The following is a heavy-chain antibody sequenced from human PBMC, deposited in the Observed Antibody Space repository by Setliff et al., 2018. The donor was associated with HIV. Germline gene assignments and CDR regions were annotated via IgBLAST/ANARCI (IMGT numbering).Heavy chain of an antibody. CDR3: ARSGSSSPYYFDY. CDR1: GGSINNDIYF. Sequence: SETLSLTCSVFGGSINNDIYFWSWIRQHPGKGLEWIGYIYYSGSNYYNPSLKSRITISVDTSKNQFSLRLRSVTAADTAVYYCARSGSSSPYYFDYWGQGTLVTVSS. J-gene: IGHJ4*02. CDR2: IYYSGSN. D-gene: IGHD6-6*01. V-gene: IGHV4-31*03.